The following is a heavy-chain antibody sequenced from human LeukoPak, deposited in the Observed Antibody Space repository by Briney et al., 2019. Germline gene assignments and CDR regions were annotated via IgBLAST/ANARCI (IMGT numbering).Heavy chain of an antibody. J-gene: IGHJ4*02. CDR2: IIPIFGTA. CDR1: GGTFSSYA. V-gene: IGHV1-69*13. D-gene: IGHD3-10*01. CDR3: ARGEENTINAKFDY. Sequence: GASVKVSCKASGGTFSSYAISWVRQAPGQGREWMGGIIPIFGTANYAQKFQGRVTITADESTSTAYMELSSLRSEDTAVYYCARGEENTINAKFDYWGQGTLVTVSS.